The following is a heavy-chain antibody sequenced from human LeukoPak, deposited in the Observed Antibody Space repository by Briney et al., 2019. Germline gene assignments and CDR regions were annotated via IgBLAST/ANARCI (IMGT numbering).Heavy chain of an antibody. V-gene: IGHV4-59*01. Sequence: GSLRLSCAASGFTFSSYAMSWVRQAPGKGLEWIGYVSSNEGTNYNPSLKSRVTILVDTSKNQFSLKLRSVTAADTAVYYCARVRSYYGSVTGKSYYFDYWGQGTLVTVSS. CDR2: VSSNEGT. CDR1: GFTFSSYA. D-gene: IGHD3-10*01. CDR3: ARVRSYYGSVTGKSYYFDY. J-gene: IGHJ4*02.